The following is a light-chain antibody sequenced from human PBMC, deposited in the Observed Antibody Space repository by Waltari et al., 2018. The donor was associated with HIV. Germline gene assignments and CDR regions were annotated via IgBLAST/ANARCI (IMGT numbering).Light chain of an antibody. CDR1: RSKIGRGS. V-gene: IGLV1-44*01. Sequence: QSVLRQPPSSPWTPGQAFPIPCSGSRSKIGRGSVTWYQQAPGTAPKLLIYDNKRRPSGVPDRFSGSKSGTSASLAIIGLRSDDEADYYCATWDHGKDGWVFGGGTKVTVL. CDR3: ATWDHGKDGWV. J-gene: IGLJ3*02. CDR2: DNK.